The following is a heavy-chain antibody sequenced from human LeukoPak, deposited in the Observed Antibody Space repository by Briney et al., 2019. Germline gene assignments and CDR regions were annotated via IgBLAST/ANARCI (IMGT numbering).Heavy chain of an antibody. D-gene: IGHD2-15*01. V-gene: IGHV3-7*01. CDR2: IKPDGSEG. CDR3: AKTPGANIVVVVAARALVDY. CDR1: GFSFSNSW. J-gene: IGHJ4*02. Sequence: PGGSLRLSCAASGFSFSNSWMTWVRQAPGSGLEWVASIKPDGSEGYYVDSVKGRFTISRDNAKTSLYLQMNSLRAEDTAVYYCAKTPGANIVVVVAARALVDYWGQGTLVTVSS.